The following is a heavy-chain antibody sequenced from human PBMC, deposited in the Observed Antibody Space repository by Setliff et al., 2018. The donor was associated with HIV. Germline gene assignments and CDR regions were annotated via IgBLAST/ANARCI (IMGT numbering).Heavy chain of an antibody. Sequence: PSETLSLTCTVSDDSISSNYWSWIRQSAGKGLEWVGRIYTGGRTNYNPSLKGRVTMSVDTSKNQFSLNLGSVTAADTAVYYCARVSSTYWYSIFRNYYYHMDVWGKGATVTVSS. CDR3: ARVSSTYWYSIFRNYYYHMDV. J-gene: IGHJ6*03. D-gene: IGHD2-8*02. CDR1: DDSISSNY. CDR2: IYTGGRT. V-gene: IGHV4-4*07.